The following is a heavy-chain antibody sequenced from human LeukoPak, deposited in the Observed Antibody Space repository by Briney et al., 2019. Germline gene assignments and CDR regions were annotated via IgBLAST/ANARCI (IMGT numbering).Heavy chain of an antibody. CDR2: IYDSGST. CDR1: GGSISSYY. CDR3: ARDRCTSTNCYAGYYYGTDV. V-gene: IGHV4-59*01. J-gene: IGHJ6*02. Sequence: SETLSLTCTVSGGSISSYYWSWIRQPPGKGLEWIGNIYDSGSTNYNPSLKSRVTISIDTSRNQFSLKLNSVTAADTAVYYCARDRCTSTNCYAGYYYGTDVWGQGTTVTVSS. D-gene: IGHD2-2*01.